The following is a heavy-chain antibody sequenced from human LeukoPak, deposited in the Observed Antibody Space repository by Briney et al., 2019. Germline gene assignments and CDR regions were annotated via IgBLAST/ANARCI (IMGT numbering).Heavy chain of an antibody. CDR1: GGTFSSYA. V-gene: IGHV1-69*01. J-gene: IGHJ3*02. CDR3: ARSDSFGTDAFDI. CDR2: IIPTFGTA. D-gene: IGHD3-22*01. Sequence: SVKVSCKASGGTFSSYAISWVRQAPGQGLEWMGGIIPTFGTANYAQKFQGRVTITADESTSTAYMELSSLRSEDTAVYYCARSDSFGTDAFDIWGQGTMVTVSS.